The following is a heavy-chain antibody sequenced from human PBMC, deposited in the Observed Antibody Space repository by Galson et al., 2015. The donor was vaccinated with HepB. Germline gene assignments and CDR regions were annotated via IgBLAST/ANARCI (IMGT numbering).Heavy chain of an antibody. CDR1: GFTFSNYW. CDR2: INQDGSET. V-gene: IGHV3-7*01. Sequence: SLRLSCAVSGFTFSNYWMTWVRQAPGKGLEWVANINQDGSETHYVDSVKGRFTISRDNAKNSLYLRINSLRAEDTAVYYCARESTYSCTSHWGRGTLVTVSS. D-gene: IGHD5-18*01. J-gene: IGHJ4*02. CDR3: ARESTYSCTSH.